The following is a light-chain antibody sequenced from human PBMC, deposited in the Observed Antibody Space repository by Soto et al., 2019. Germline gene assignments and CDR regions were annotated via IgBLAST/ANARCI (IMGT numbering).Light chain of an antibody. CDR3: SSFGGSNYYV. CDR2: EVT. J-gene: IGLJ1*01. V-gene: IGLV2-8*01. Sequence: QSALTQPPSASGSPGQSVTISCTGTSSDVGGYNYVSWYQQHPGQAPKIMIYEVTKRPSGVPARFSGSKSGNTASLTVSGRQADDEADYYCSSFGGSNYYVFGTGTKLTVL. CDR1: SSDVGGYNY.